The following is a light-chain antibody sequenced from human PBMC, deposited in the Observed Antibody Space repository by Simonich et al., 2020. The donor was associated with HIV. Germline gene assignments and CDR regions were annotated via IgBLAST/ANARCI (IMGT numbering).Light chain of an antibody. CDR2: CAS. J-gene: IGKJ4*01. V-gene: IGKV4-1*01. CDR1: QSVLYSSNNKNY. CDR3: QQYYSTPVLT. Sequence: DIVMTQSPDSLAVSLGERATINCKSSQSVLYSSNNKNYLAWYQQKPGQPPKLLIYCASTRESGVPDRFSGSGSGTDFTLTISSLQAEDVAVYYCQQYYSTPVLTFGGGTKVEIK.